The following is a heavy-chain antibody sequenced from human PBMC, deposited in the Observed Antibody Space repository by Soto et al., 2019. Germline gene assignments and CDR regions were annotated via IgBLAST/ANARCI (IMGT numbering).Heavy chain of an antibody. CDR3: ARAYDFWSGPNWFDP. J-gene: IGHJ5*02. CDR2: INHSGST. Sequence: SETLSLTCAVYGGSFSGYYWSWIRQPPGKGLEWIGEINHSGSTNYNPSLKSRVTISVDTSKNQFSLKLSSVTAADTAVYYCARAYDFWSGPNWFDPWGQGTLVTVSS. D-gene: IGHD3-3*01. V-gene: IGHV4-34*01. CDR1: GGSFSGYY.